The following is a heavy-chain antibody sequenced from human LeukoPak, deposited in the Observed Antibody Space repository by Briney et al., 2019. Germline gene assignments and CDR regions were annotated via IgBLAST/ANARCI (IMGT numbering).Heavy chain of an antibody. D-gene: IGHD3-22*01. CDR2: TIPLFGTA. Sequence: ASVKVSCKASGGSFSNFTITWVRQAPGQGLEWMGGTIPLFGTANYAQEFQGRVTITTDESTNTAYMELSSLRSEDTAVYYCARALDSSGYYTVTTSSFDYWGQGTLVTVSS. CDR1: GGSFSNFT. J-gene: IGHJ4*02. V-gene: IGHV1-69*05. CDR3: ARALDSSGYYTVTTSSFDY.